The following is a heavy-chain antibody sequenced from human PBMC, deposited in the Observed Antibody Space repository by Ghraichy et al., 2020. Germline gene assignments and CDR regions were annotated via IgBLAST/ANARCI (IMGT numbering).Heavy chain of an antibody. CDR2: ISAYNGNT. V-gene: IGHV1-18*01. Sequence: ASVKVSCKASGYTFTSYGISWVRQAPGQGLEWMGWISAYNGNTNYAQKLQGRVTMTTDTSTSTAYMELRSLRSDDTAVYYCARDHAHYDFWSGYYAHNWFDPWGQGTLVTVSS. CDR3: ARDHAHYDFWSGYYAHNWFDP. D-gene: IGHD3-3*01. J-gene: IGHJ5*02. CDR1: GYTFTSYG.